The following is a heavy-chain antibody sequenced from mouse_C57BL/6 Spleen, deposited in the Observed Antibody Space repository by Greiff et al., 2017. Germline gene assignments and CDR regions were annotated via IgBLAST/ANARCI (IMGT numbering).Heavy chain of an antibody. D-gene: IGHD1-1*01. CDR3: ARHGSRGFDY. CDR2: IYPGDGDT. V-gene: IGHV1-80*01. CDR1: GYAFSSYW. J-gene: IGHJ2*01. Sequence: LQESGAELVKPGASVKISCKASGYAFSSYWMNWVKQRPGKGLEWIGQIYPGDGDTNYNGKFKGKATLTADKSSSTAYMQLSSLTSEDSAVYFCARHGSRGFDYWGQGTTLTVSS.